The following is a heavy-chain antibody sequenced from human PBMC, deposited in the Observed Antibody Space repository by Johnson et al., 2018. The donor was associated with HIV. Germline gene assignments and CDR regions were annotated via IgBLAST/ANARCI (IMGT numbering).Heavy chain of an antibody. V-gene: IGHV3-30*02. J-gene: IGHJ3*02. D-gene: IGHD3-10*01. CDR3: AKSSSATYYGDAFDM. Sequence: QVQLVESGGGVVQPGGSLRLSCAASGFTFSIYDIHWVRQAPGKGLEWVSFIRYDGKDKYYADFVKGRFTISRDNSKKTLSLQMNSLRPEDTAVYYCAKSSSATYYGDAFDMWGQGTMVTVSS. CDR2: IRYDGKDK. CDR1: GFTFSIYD.